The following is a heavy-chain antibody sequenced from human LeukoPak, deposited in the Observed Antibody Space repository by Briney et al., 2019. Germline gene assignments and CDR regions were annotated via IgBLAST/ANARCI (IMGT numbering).Heavy chain of an antibody. CDR2: ISGSGDRT. CDR3: AKYMSSGS. CDR1: GFIFSSYD. V-gene: IGHV3-23*01. J-gene: IGHJ5*02. D-gene: IGHD6-19*01. Sequence: PGGSLRLSCSASGFIFSSYDMSWVRQAPGKGLEWVSSISGSGDRTIYADSVKGRFTISRDNSNNTLFLLMNSLRAEDTAVYYCAKYMSSGSWGQGTLVTVSS.